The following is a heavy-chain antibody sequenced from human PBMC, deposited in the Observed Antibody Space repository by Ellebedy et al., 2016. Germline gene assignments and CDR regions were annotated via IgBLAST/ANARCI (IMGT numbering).Heavy chain of an antibody. CDR2: INHSGST. D-gene: IGHD3-10*01. Sequence: SETLSLXCAVYGGSFSGYYWSWIRQPPGKGLEWIGEINHSGSTNYNPSLKSRVTISVDTSKNQFSLKLSSVTAADTAVYYCARGGLVGAHIDYWGQGTLVTVSS. CDR1: GGSFSGYY. J-gene: IGHJ4*02. CDR3: ARGGLVGAHIDY. V-gene: IGHV4-34*01.